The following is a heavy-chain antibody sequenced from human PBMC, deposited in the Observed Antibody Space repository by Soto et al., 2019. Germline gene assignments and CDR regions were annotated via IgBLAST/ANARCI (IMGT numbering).Heavy chain of an antibody. CDR1: GFSFSAYY. CDR2: ISFNGDVT. CDR3: ARENGHPGHNYAMDV. Sequence: GGSLRLSCAASGFSFSAYYMSWIRQAPGKGLEWVSYISFNGDVTRYSDSVEGRFTVSRDNAKKSLYLQMNSLRVEDTAVYYCARENGHPGHNYAMDVWGQGTTVTVSS. D-gene: IGHD2-8*01. J-gene: IGHJ6*02. V-gene: IGHV3-11*01.